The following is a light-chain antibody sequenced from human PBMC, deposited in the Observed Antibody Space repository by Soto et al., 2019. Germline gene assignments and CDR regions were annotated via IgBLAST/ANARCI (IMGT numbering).Light chain of an antibody. CDR1: QAIYSY. CDR3: QQLNSHPRT. J-gene: IGKJ2*01. V-gene: IGKV1-9*01. CDR2: CAS. Sequence: DIQLTQSPFFLSASVGDRVTISCRASQAIYSYLAWYQQKPGKAPKLLIFCASKLQSGVPSRFSGSGSGTEFTLTISSLQPEDFATYYCQQLNSHPRTFGQGTKLEIK.